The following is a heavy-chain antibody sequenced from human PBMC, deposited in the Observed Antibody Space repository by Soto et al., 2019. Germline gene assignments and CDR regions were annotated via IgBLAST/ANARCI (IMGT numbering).Heavy chain of an antibody. D-gene: IGHD2-2*01. CDR2: ISAYNGNT. Sequence: GASVKVSCKASGYTFTSYGISWVRQAPGQGLEWMGWISAYNGNTNYEQKLQGRVTMTTDTSTSTAYMELRSLRSDDTAVYYCARGALGYCSSTSCYILPHFDDWGQGTLVTVSS. CDR3: ARGALGYCSSTSCYILPHFDD. J-gene: IGHJ4*02. V-gene: IGHV1-18*04. CDR1: GYTFTSYG.